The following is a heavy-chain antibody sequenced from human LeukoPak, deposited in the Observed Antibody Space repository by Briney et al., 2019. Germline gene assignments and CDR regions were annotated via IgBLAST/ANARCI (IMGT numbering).Heavy chain of an antibody. J-gene: IGHJ5*02. D-gene: IGHD1-26*01. Sequence: SWVRQPPGKGLEWIGYIYYSGSTYYNPSLKSRVTISVDTSKNQFSLKLSSVTAADTAVYYCARAIVNNWFDPWGQGTLVTVSS. V-gene: IGHV4-31*02. CDR3: ARAIVNNWFDP. CDR2: IYYSGST.